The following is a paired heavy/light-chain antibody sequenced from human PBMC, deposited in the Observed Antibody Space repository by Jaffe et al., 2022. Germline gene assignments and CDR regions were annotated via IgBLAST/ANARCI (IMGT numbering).Heavy chain of an antibody. Sequence: EVQLVESGGGLVQPGGSLRLSCAASGFTFSRHWMSWVRQAPGKGLEWVANIKQDGTEKYSLNLEKGRFTISRDNAKNSLHLQMNSLRAEDTAVYYCVRGPHYGDWADYFDFWGQGALVTVSS. CDR3: VRGPHYGDWADYFDF. CDR2: IKQDGTEK. D-gene: IGHD4-17*01. J-gene: IGHJ4*02. V-gene: IGHV3-7*05. CDR1: GFTFSRHW.
Light chain of an antibody. V-gene: IGKV2-28*01. CDR1: QSLLHTNGNNY. Sequence: DIVMTQSPLSLPVTPGEPASISCRSSQSLLHTNGNNYLNWYLQKPGHSPQLLIYVGSNRASGVPDRFSGGGSGTDFTLKISRVEAEDVGVYYCMSSLKNLPTFGQGTKVEIK. CDR2: VGS. CDR3: MSSLKNLPT. J-gene: IGKJ1*01.